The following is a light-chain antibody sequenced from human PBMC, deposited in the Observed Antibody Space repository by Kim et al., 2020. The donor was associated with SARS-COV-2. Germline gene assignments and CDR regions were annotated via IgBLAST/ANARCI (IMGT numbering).Light chain of an antibody. Sequence: SYELTQPLSVSVALGQTARVTCGGSNIGAKTVHWYQQKPGQAPVLVIYRDSSRPSAIPERFSGSNSGNTATLTISRAQAGDEADYYCQVWDTNTAVFGGGTKLTVL. V-gene: IGLV3-9*01. CDR3: QVWDTNTAV. CDR2: RDS. CDR1: NIGAKT. J-gene: IGLJ3*02.